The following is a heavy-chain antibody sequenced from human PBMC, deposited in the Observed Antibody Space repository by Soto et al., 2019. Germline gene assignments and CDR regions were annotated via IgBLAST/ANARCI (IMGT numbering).Heavy chain of an antibody. CDR3: ARGGLRYFDWLSTFDY. CDR2: ISAYNGNT. V-gene: IGHV1-18*01. J-gene: IGHJ4*02. Sequence: ASVKGSCKASGYTFTSYGISWVRQAPGQGLEWMGWISAYNGNTNYAQKLQGRVTMTTDTSTSTAYMELRSLRSDDTAVYYCARGGLRYFDWLSTFDYWGQGTLVTVSS. CDR1: GYTFTSYG. D-gene: IGHD3-9*01.